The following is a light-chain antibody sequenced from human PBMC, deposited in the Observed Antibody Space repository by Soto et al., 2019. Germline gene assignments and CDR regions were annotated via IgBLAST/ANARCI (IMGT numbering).Light chain of an antibody. J-gene: IGLJ1*01. CDR1: SSDVGASNH. Sequence: QSALTQPASVSGSPGQSITISCTGTSSDVGASNHVSWYQQLPGKAPKLMIHDVSNRPSGVSNRFSGSKSGNTASLIISGLQAEDEADYYCCSSTTSLTYVFGSGTKVTVL. CDR2: DVS. CDR3: CSSTTSLTYV. V-gene: IGLV2-14*03.